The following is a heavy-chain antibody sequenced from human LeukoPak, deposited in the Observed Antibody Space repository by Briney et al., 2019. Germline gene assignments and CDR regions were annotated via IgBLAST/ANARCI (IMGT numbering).Heavy chain of an antibody. CDR2: ISHDGTTK. D-gene: IGHD1-26*01. Sequence: GGSLRLSCAASRFTFSNFAMHWVRQAPGKGLEWVAIISHDGTTKHYADSVKGRFTISRDNSNSSLFIQMNSLRGEDTAVYFCARARGKWHLLPLDYWGQGTLVTVSS. V-gene: IGHV3-30*04. J-gene: IGHJ4*02. CDR1: RFTFSNFA. CDR3: ARARGKWHLLPLDY.